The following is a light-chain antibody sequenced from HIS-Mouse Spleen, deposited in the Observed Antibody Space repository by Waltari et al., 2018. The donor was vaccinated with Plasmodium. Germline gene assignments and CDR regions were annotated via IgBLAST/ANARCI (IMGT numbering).Light chain of an antibody. J-gene: IGKJ3*01. CDR1: QSVSSN. CDR2: VAF. CDR3: QQYNNWSVT. V-gene: IGKV3-15*01. Sequence: EILMTPSPAALSVSPGERATLSCRASQSVSSNLAWYHKKPAPAPRLIICVAFTRATAIQARFSGSGSGTEFTLTMSCLQSEDFAVYYCQQYNNWSVTLGPVTKVDIK.